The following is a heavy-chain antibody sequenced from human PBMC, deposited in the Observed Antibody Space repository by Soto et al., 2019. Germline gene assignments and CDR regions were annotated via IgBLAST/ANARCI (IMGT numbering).Heavy chain of an antibody. D-gene: IGHD4-17*01. CDR1: GYTVTSYA. CDR2: INAGNGNT. CDR3: ARGDYGDYSYYYYYGMDV. V-gene: IGHV1-3*01. Sequence: QVQLVQSGAEVKKPGTSVKVSRKASGYTVTSYAMHWVRQAPGQRLEWMGWINAGNGNTKYSQKFQGRVTITRDTSASTAYMELSSLRSEDTALYYCARGDYGDYSYYYYYGMDVWGQGTTVTVSS. J-gene: IGHJ6*02.